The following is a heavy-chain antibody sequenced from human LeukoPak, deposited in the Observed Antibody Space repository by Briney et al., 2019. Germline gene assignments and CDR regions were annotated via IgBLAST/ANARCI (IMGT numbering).Heavy chain of an antibody. Sequence: PSETLSPTCTVSGGSISSSSYYWGWIRQPPGKGLEWIGSIYHSGSTYYNPSLKSRVTISVDTSKNQFSLKLSSVTAADTAVYYCARVLTTVTTGNWFDPWGQGTLVTVSS. D-gene: IGHD4-17*01. V-gene: IGHV4-39*07. J-gene: IGHJ5*02. CDR1: GGSISSSSYY. CDR3: ARVLTTVTTGNWFDP. CDR2: IYHSGST.